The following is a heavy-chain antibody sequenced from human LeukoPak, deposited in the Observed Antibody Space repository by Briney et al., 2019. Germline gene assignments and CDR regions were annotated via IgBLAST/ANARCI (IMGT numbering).Heavy chain of an antibody. CDR1: GFTFSSYE. Sequence: GGSLRLSCAASGFTFSSYEMNWVRQAPGKGLEWVSYISSSGSTIYYADSVKGRFTIPRDNAKNSLYLQMNSLRAEDTAVYYCARATYDYGDSNPFDYWGQGTLVTVSS. J-gene: IGHJ4*02. CDR3: ARATYDYGDSNPFDY. V-gene: IGHV3-48*03. D-gene: IGHD4-17*01. CDR2: ISSSGSTI.